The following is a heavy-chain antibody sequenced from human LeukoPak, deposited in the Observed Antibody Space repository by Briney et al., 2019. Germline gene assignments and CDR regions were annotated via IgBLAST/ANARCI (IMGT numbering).Heavy chain of an antibody. Sequence: DPSETLSLTCTVSGGSISSSYYYWGWIRQPPGKGLEWIGSVYYSGNSYYNPSLKSRVTISVDTSKNQFSLKLSSVTAADTAVYYCARRSYGGNSDWYFDLWGRGTLVTVSS. CDR1: GGSISSSYYY. V-gene: IGHV4-39*01. CDR3: ARRSYGGNSDWYFDL. D-gene: IGHD4-23*01. CDR2: VYYSGNS. J-gene: IGHJ2*01.